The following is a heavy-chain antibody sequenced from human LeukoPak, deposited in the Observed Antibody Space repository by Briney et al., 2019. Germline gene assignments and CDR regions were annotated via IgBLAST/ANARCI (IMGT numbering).Heavy chain of an antibody. CDR1: GGSISSGGYY. J-gene: IGHJ3*02. D-gene: IGHD1-1*01. Sequence: SETLSLTCTVSGGSISSGGYYWSWIRQHPGKGLEWIGYIYYSGSTYYDPSLKSRVTLSVDTSKNQFSLKLSSVTAADTAVYYCARRNDLRRIYDAFDIWGQGTTVTVSS. CDR2: IYYSGST. V-gene: IGHV4-31*03. CDR3: ARRNDLRRIYDAFDI.